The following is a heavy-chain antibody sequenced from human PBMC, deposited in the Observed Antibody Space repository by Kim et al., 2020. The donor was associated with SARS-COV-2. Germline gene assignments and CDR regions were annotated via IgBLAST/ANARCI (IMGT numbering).Heavy chain of an antibody. Sequence: SETLSLTCSVSGGSIRSGAKFWTWIRQHPAKGLESIGYISYSGNSHYSPSLRSRVSISLQTSENQFSLELTSVTAADTAVYYCARGQPLDYWGQGILVTVSS. J-gene: IGHJ4*02. CDR1: GGSIRSGAKF. V-gene: IGHV4-31*03. CDR3: ARGQPLDY. CDR2: ISYSGNS. D-gene: IGHD2-2*01.